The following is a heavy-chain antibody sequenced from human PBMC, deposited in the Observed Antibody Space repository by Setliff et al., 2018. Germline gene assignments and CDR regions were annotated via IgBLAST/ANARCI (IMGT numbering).Heavy chain of an antibody. V-gene: IGHV3-7*01. CDR2: IKQDGSEE. Sequence: GGSLRLSCAASGFTFSSYWMSWVRQAPGKGLEWVANIKQDGSEEYYVDSVKGRFTISRDNAKNSLYLQMNSLRAEDTAVYYCARDLAGRDGYNKAPDAFDIWGQGTMVTVSS. J-gene: IGHJ3*02. CDR1: GFTFSSYW. D-gene: IGHD5-12*01. CDR3: ARDLAGRDGYNKAPDAFDI.